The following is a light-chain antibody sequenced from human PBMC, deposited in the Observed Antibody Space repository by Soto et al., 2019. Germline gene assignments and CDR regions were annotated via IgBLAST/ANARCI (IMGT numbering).Light chain of an antibody. CDR1: SSDVGGYKY. J-gene: IGLJ1*01. Sequence: SALTQPASVSKSPGQSITISCTGTSSDVGGYKYVSWYQQHPGKAPKLMIYDVSNRPSGVSNRFSGSKSGNTASLTFFGLQAEDGADYYCSSYTSSSTYVFGTGTKVTVL. V-gene: IGLV2-14*01. CDR2: DVS. CDR3: SSYTSSSTYV.